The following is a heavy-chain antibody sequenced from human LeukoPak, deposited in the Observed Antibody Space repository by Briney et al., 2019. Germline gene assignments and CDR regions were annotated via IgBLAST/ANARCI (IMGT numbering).Heavy chain of an antibody. V-gene: IGHV4-39*01. J-gene: IGHJ6*03. CDR2: IYYSGST. D-gene: IGHD4-17*01. CDR1: GGSISSSSYY. CDR3: ARGDYGYYYYCMDV. Sequence: PSETLSLTCTVSGGSISSSSYYWGWIRQPPGKGLEWIGSIYYSGSTYYNPSLKSRVTISVDTSKNQFSLKLSSVTAADTAVYDCARGDYGYYYYCMDVWGKGTTVTVSS.